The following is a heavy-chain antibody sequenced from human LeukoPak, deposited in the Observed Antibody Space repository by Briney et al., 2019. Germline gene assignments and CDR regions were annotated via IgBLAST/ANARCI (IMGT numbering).Heavy chain of an antibody. Sequence: SETLSLTCTVSGGSISSSSYYWGWIRQPPGKGLEWIGSIYYSGSTYYNPSLKSRVTISVDTSKNQFSLKLSSVTAADTAVYYCARDLRGNQVPAAIQSWFDPWGQGTLVTVSS. CDR1: GGSISSSSYY. CDR3: ARDLRGNQVPAAIQSWFDP. V-gene: IGHV4-39*02. J-gene: IGHJ5*02. D-gene: IGHD2-2*02. CDR2: IYYSGST.